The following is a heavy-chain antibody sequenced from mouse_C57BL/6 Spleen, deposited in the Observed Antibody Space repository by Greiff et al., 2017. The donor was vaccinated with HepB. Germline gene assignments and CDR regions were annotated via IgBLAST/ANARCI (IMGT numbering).Heavy chain of an antibody. CDR2: IDPSDSYT. D-gene: IGHD2-10*01. CDR1: GYTFTSYW. J-gene: IGHJ2*01. CDR3: AKGGAYYGNFDY. Sequence: VQLQQPGAELVRPGTSVKLSCKASGYTFTSYWMHWVKQRPGQGLEWIGVIDPSDSYTNYNQKFKGKATLTVDTSSSTAYMQLSSLTSEDSAVYYCAKGGAYYGNFDYWGQGTTLTVSS. V-gene: IGHV1-59*01.